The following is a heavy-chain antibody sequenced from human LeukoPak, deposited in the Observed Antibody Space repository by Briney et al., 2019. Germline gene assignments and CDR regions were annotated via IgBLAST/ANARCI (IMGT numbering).Heavy chain of an antibody. V-gene: IGHV5-51*01. D-gene: IGHD5-12*01. CDR1: GYSFTSYW. CDR3: ATLDDSGYKDY. CDR2: IYPGDSDT. J-gene: IGHJ4*02. Sequence: GESLKISYKGSGYSFTSYWIGWVRQMPGKGLGWMGIIYPGDSDTRYSTSFQGQVTISADKSISTAYLQWSSLKASDTAMYYCATLDDSGYKDYWGQGTLVAVSS.